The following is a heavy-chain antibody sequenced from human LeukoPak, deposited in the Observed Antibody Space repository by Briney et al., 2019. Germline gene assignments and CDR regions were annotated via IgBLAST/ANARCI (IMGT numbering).Heavy chain of an antibody. CDR3: ARLYYDFWSPQDWFDP. V-gene: IGHV4-61*02. CDR1: GGSISSGSYY. D-gene: IGHD3-3*01. CDR2: IYTSGST. J-gene: IGHJ5*02. Sequence: PSQTLSLTCTVSGGSISSGSYYWSWIRQPAGKGLEWIGRIYTSGSTNYNPSLKSRVTISVVTSKNQFSLKLSSVTAADTAVYYRARLYYDFWSPQDWFDPWGQGTMVTVSS.